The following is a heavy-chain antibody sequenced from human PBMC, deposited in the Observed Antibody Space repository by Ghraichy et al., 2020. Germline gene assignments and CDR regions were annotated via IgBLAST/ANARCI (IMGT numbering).Heavy chain of an antibody. CDR3: ARAEDSSGWYKYYFDY. CDR1: GYTFTGYY. D-gene: IGHD6-19*01. V-gene: IGHV1-2*04. Sequence: ASVKVSCKASGYTFTGYYMHWVRQAPGQGLEWMGWINPNSGGTNYAQKFQGWVTMTRDTSISTAYMELSRLRSDDTAVYYCARAEDSSGWYKYYFDYWGQGTLVTVSS. J-gene: IGHJ4*02. CDR2: INPNSGGT.